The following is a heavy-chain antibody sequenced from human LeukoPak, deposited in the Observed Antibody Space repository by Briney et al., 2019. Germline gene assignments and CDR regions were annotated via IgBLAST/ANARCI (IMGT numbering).Heavy chain of an antibody. Sequence: GGSLRLSCAASGFTFSNYGMHWVRQAPGKGLEWVALISYDGSNKYYADSVKGRFTISRDNAKNSLDLQVNSLRAEDTAVYYCARDPGIPAAGTFDYWGQGTLVTVSS. CDR3: ARDPGIPAAGTFDY. CDR1: GFTFSNYG. CDR2: ISYDGSNK. V-gene: IGHV3-30*03. J-gene: IGHJ4*02. D-gene: IGHD6-13*01.